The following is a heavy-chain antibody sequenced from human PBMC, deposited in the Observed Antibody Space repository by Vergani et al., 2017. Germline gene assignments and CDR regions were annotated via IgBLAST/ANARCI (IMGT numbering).Heavy chain of an antibody. V-gene: IGHV3-30*18. J-gene: IGHJ3*02. CDR1: GFTFSSYG. D-gene: IGHD1-26*01. CDR2: ISYDGSNK. Sequence: QVQLVESGGGVVQPGRSLRLSCAASGFTFSSYGMHWVRQAPGKGLEWVAVISYDGSNKYYADSVKGRFTISRDNSKNTLYLQMNSLRAEYTAVYYCAKDSGSYFWGAFDIWGQGTMVTVSS. CDR3: AKDSGSYFWGAFDI.